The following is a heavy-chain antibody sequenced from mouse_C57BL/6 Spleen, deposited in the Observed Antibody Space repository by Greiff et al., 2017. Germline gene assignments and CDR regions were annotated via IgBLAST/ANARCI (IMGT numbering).Heavy chain of an antibody. CDR1: GYTFTSYD. V-gene: IGHV1-85*01. Sequence: QVQLQQSGPELVKPGASVKLSCKASGYTFTSYDINWVKQRPGQGLEWIGWIYPRDGSTKYNEKFKGKATLTVDTSSSTAYTERHSVTSVDSAVYICAKESVDSYVDSWGQGTTLTVSP. CDR2: IYPRDGST. CDR3: AKESVDSYVDS. J-gene: IGHJ2*01.